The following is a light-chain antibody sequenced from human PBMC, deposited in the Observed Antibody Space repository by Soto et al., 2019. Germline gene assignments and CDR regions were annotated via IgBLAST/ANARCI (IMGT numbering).Light chain of an antibody. Sequence: EIVLTQSPGTLSLSPGERSTLXXRASQSVSNNYLAWYQQKPGQAPRLXIYGASNRATGIPDRFSGSGSGTDFTLTISRLEPEDFAVYYCQQFSSYPLTFGGGTKVDIK. CDR2: GAS. V-gene: IGKV3-20*01. CDR1: QSVSNNY. J-gene: IGKJ4*01. CDR3: QQFSSYPLT.